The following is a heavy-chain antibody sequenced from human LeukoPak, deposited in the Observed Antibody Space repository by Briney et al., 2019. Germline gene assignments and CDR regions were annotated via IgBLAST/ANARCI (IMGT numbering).Heavy chain of an antibody. CDR2: TYYRSKWYN. J-gene: IGHJ5*02. V-gene: IGHV6-1*01. CDR1: GDSVSSNSAA. D-gene: IGHD6-13*01. CDR3: AREQQLPRRDWFDP. Sequence: SQTLSLTCAISGDSVSSNSAAWNWFRQSPSRGLEWLGRTYYRSKWYNDYAVSVKSRITINPDTSKNQFSLQLNSVTPEDTAVYYCAREQQLPRRDWFDPWGQGTLVTVSS.